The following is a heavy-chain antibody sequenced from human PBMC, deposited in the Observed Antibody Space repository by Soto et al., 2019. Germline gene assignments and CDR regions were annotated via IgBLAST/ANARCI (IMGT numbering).Heavy chain of an antibody. J-gene: IGHJ6*02. CDR1: GQSFTAYY. CDR3: AGALIRFLEWVPDSYYYGMEV. CDR2: INPKSGAT. D-gene: IGHD3-3*01. Sequence: ASVKASCKASGQSFTAYYMHWVRQAPGQVLEGMGWINPKSGATNYAQKFQGRVTMTRDRSITTAYMELSRLRSDDTAVYYGAGALIRFLEWVPDSYYYGMEVWGQGTTVTVSS. V-gene: IGHV1-2*02.